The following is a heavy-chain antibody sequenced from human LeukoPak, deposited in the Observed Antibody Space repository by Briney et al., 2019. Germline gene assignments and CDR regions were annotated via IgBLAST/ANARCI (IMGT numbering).Heavy chain of an antibody. CDR1: GGSISSGSYY. Sequence: PSETLSLTCTVSGGSISSGSYYWSWIRQPPGKGLEWIGYIYYSGSTNYNPSLKSRVTISVDTSKNQFSLKLSSVTAADTAVYYCARVNDYGDWKTFDYWGQGTLVTVSS. D-gene: IGHD4-17*01. CDR3: ARVNDYGDWKTFDY. J-gene: IGHJ4*02. V-gene: IGHV4-61*01. CDR2: IYYSGST.